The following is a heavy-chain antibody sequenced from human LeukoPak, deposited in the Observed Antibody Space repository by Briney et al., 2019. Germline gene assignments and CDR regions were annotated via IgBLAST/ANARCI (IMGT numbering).Heavy chain of an antibody. J-gene: IGHJ4*02. CDR3: AGRYGSETYYSFDY. D-gene: IGHD3-10*01. CDR2: IIPIFGTA. V-gene: IGHV1-69*05. CDR1: GGTLRNYA. Sequence: SVNVSCKASGGTLRNYAISWVRQAPGQGLEWMGRIIPIFGTANYAQKFQGRDTNTTDESTSAAYMELSSLRSEDTAVYSCAGRYGSETYYSFDYWGQGTLVTVSS.